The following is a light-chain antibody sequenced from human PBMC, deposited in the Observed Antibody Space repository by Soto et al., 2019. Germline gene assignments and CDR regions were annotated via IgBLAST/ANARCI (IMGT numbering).Light chain of an antibody. J-gene: IGLJ1*01. CDR2: EVT. Sequence: QSALTQPASVSGSAGQSITISCTGTTSFVGTYNFVSWYQQHPGKAPKVIIYEVTNRPSGISHRFSGSKSGNTASLTISGLQAEDEADYYCCSYTSGTSVFGTGTKLTVL. V-gene: IGLV2-14*01. CDR3: CSYTSGTSV. CDR1: TSFVGTYNF.